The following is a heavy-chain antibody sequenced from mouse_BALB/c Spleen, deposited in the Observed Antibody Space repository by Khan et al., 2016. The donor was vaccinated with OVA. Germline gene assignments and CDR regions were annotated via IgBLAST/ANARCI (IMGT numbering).Heavy chain of an antibody. CDR2: IWSGGST. Sequence: QVQLKESGPGLVQPSQSLSITCTVSGFSLTSYGVHWVRQSPGKGLEWLGVIWSGGSTDYNAAFISRLSISKDNSKSQVFFQMNSLQANDTAIYYGASIFIGTRDYAMDYWGQGTSVTVSS. D-gene: IGHD2-14*01. CDR3: ASIFIGTRDYAMDY. J-gene: IGHJ4*01. V-gene: IGHV2-2*02. CDR1: GFSLTSYG.